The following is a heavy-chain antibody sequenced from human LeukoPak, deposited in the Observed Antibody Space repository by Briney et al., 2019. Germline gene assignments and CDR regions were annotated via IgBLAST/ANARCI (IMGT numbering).Heavy chain of an antibody. CDR1: GGSISSYY. CDR3: ASRSSIWSGYQDTLYYFDS. Sequence: PSETLSLTCTVSGGSISSYYWSWMRQSPGKGLEWIGHIYYSGSTNYNPSLKSRVTISVDTSKNQFSLKLSSVTAADTAVYYCASRSSIWSGYQDTLYYFDSWGQGTLVTVSS. CDR2: IYYSGST. J-gene: IGHJ4*02. V-gene: IGHV4-59*01. D-gene: IGHD3-3*01.